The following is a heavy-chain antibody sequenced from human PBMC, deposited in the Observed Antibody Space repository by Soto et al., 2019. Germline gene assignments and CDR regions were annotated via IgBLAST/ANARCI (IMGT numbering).Heavy chain of an antibody. CDR3: ASARWDY. Sequence: QVQLLQWGAGLLKPSETLSLTCAVSGGSFNSNYWSWVRQPPGKGLEWIGEVYYTGSTNYNPSHKSRVTISADTSQKQFSLKLTSVTAADTARYYCASARWDYWGQGTLVTVSS. CDR2: VYYTGST. CDR1: GGSFNSNY. J-gene: IGHJ4*02. V-gene: IGHV4-34*01.